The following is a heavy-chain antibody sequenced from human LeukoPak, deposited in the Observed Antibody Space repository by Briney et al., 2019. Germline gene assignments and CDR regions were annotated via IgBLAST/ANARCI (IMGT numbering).Heavy chain of an antibody. J-gene: IGHJ4*02. CDR3: ARGDIVGATLDY. CDR2: MNPNSGNT. V-gene: IGHV1-8*03. Sequence: ASVKVSCKASGYTFTSYGINWVRQATGHGLEWMGWMNPNSGNTGYTQKFQGRVTITRNTSISTAYMELSSLRSEDTAVYYCARGDIVGATLDYWGQGTLVTVSS. D-gene: IGHD1-26*01. CDR1: GYTFTSYG.